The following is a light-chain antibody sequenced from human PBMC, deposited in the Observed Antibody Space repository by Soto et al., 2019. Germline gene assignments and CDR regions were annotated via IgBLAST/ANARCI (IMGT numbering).Light chain of an antibody. CDR1: QSISSW. V-gene: IGKV1-5*01. CDR3: QQYNNWPRT. CDR2: DAS. Sequence: DIQMTQSPSNLSASVGDRVTITCRASQSISSWLAWYQQKPGKAPKLLIYDASSLESGVPSRLSGSGSGTEFTLTISSLQSEDFAVYYCQQYNNWPRTVGKGTKVDIK. J-gene: IGKJ1*01.